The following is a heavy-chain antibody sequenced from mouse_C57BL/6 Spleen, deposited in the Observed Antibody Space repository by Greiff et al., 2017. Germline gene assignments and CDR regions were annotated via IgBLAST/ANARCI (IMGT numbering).Heavy chain of an antibody. V-gene: IGHV5-9-1*02. CDR1: GFTFSSYA. CDR2: ISSGGDYI. CDR3: TRAPTVDYAMDY. D-gene: IGHD1-1*01. Sequence: EVQLVESGEGLVKPGGSLKLSCAASGFTFSSYAMSWVRQTPEKRLEWVAYISSGGDYIYYADTVKGRFTISRDNARNTLYLQMSSLKSEDTAMYYCTRAPTVDYAMDYWGQGTSVTVSS. J-gene: IGHJ4*01.